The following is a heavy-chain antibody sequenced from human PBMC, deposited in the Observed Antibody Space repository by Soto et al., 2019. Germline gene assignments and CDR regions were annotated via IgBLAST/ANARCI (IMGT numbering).Heavy chain of an antibody. Sequence: EVQLVESGGGLVQPGRSLRLSCAASGFTFDDYAMHWVRQAPGKGLECVSGISWNVGSIAYADSVKGRFTISRDNAKNSLYLQMNSLRAEDTALYYLAKGVAGWYYFDYWGQGTLVTVSS. J-gene: IGHJ4*02. CDR3: AKGVAGWYYFDY. CDR1: GFTFDDYA. V-gene: IGHV3-9*01. CDR2: ISWNVGSI. D-gene: IGHD3-3*01.